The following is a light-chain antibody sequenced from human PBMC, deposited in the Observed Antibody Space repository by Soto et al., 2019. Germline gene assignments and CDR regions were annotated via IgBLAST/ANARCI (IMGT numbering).Light chain of an antibody. CDR3: QQYNIRPQWT. V-gene: IGKV3-15*01. J-gene: IGKJ1*01. CDR2: GAS. CDR1: QSLSTN. Sequence: EIVMTQSPATLSVSPGEGATLSCRASQSLSTNLAWYQQKPGQAPRLLIYGASTRATGIPARFSGSGSGTEFTLTISSLQSEDFATYYCQQYNIRPQWTFGQGTKADI.